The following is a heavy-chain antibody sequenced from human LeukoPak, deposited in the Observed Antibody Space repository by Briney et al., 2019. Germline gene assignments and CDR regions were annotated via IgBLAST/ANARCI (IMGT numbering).Heavy chain of an antibody. CDR3: GRRKVVPAAMKGWFDP. CDR1: GGSFSGYY. J-gene: IGHJ5*02. Sequence: SETLSLTCAVYGGSFSGYYWMWLRQPPGRGLEWIGEINHSGSTNYNPFLESRVTISVEKSKKQFSFKLSSVTAAGTAFYFCGRRKVVPAAMKGWFDPWGQGPRSPSPQ. CDR2: INHSGST. V-gene: IGHV4-34*01. D-gene: IGHD2-2*01.